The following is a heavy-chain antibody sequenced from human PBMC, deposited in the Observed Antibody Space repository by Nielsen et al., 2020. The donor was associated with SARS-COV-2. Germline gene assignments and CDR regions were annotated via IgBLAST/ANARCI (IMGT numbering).Heavy chain of an antibody. V-gene: IGHV4-34*01. Sequence: SETLSLTCAVYGGSFSGHYWSWIRQPPGKGLEWIGEINHSGSTNYNPSLKSRVTISVDTSKNQFSLKLSSVTAADTAVYYCARKRGGALAGSFDYWGQGTLVTVSS. D-gene: IGHD2-21*01. J-gene: IGHJ4*02. CDR1: GGSFSGHY. CDR2: INHSGST. CDR3: ARKRGGALAGSFDY.